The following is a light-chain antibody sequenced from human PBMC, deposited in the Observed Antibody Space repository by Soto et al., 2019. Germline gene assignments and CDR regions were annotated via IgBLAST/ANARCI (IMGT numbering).Light chain of an antibody. CDR3: SSYTTTSTVV. CDR2: DVT. J-gene: IGLJ2*01. V-gene: IGLV2-14*01. Sequence: QSALTQPASVSGSPGQSITIFCTGTISDVGGYNYVSWYQQHPDKAPKLLIYDVTNRPSGISSRFSGSKSGNTASLTISGLQAEDESDYYCSSYTTTSTVVFGGGTKVTVL. CDR1: ISDVGGYNY.